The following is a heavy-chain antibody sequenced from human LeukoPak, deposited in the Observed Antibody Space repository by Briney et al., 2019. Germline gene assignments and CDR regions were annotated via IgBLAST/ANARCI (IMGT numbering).Heavy chain of an antibody. CDR2: ISSSGSLI. CDR1: GFTFSTYA. V-gene: IGHV3-48*03. Sequence: PGGSLRLSCAVSGFTFSTYAINWVRQAPGKGLEWVSYISSSGSLIYYADSVKGRFTISRDNAKNSLYLQMNSLRAEDTAVYYCARDRHKYNYDSGGYPPYWGQGTLVTVSS. D-gene: IGHD3-22*01. CDR3: ARDRHKYNYDSGGYPPY. J-gene: IGHJ4*02.